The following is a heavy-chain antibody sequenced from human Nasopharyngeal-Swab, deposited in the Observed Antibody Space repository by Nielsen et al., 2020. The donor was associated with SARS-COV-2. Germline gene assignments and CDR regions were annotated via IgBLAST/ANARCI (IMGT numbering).Heavy chain of an antibody. CDR1: GFTFSGND. J-gene: IGHJ3*02. Sequence: GGSLRPSCAPSGFTFSGNDLHWVRQAPGKGLEWVSAIGTAGDTYYPGSVKGRFTISRENAKNSLYLQMNSLRAGDTAVYYCARASSSNDGAFDIWGQRTMVTVSS. D-gene: IGHD1-1*01. V-gene: IGHV3-13*04. CDR2: IGTAGDT. CDR3: ARASSSNDGAFDI.